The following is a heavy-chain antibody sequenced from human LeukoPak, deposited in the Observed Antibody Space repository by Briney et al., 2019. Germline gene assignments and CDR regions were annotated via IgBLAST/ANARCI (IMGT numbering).Heavy chain of an antibody. CDR3: TRDRSRAEDD. J-gene: IGHJ4*02. D-gene: IGHD1-14*01. Sequence: GGSLRLSCAASGFTFSGHWMSWVRQAPGKGLEWVANINQGGSDKYYVDSVKGRFTISRDNANNLLYLQMNTLRGEDTAVYYCTRDRSRAEDDWGQGALVTVSS. CDR2: INQGGSDK. V-gene: IGHV3-7*03. CDR1: GFTFSGHW.